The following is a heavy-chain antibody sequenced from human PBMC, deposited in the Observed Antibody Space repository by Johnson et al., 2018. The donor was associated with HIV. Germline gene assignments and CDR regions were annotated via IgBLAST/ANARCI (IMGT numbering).Heavy chain of an antibody. J-gene: IGHJ3*02. Sequence: VQLVESGGGLVQPGGSLRLSCGASGFTFSTNWMHWVRQAPGKGLVWVSRINSDGSSTSYADSVKGRFTISRDNAKNTLYLQMDSLGAEDTAVFYCARARAGAFDIWGQGTMVTVSS. CDR3: ARARAGAFDI. D-gene: IGHD6-19*01. CDR2: INSDGSST. V-gene: IGHV3-74*01. CDR1: GFTFSTNW.